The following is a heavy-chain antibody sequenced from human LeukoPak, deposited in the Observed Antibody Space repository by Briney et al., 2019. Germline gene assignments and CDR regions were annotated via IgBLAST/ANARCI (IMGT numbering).Heavy chain of an antibody. CDR2: VYQSGTT. CDR3: ARIFIRNGYSSYFDC. V-gene: IGHV4-38-2*02. CDR1: GFSISSGHY. J-gene: IGHJ4*02. Sequence: SEALSLTCTVSGFSISSGHYWGWVRQPPGAGLEWIGSVYQSGTTYYNPSLKSRVTTSVDMSKNQFSLRLRPVAAADTAVYYCARIFIRNGYSSYFDCWGQGTLVTVSS. D-gene: IGHD5-18*01.